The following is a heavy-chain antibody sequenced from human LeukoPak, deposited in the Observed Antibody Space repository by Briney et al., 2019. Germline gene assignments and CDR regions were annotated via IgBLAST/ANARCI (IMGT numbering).Heavy chain of an antibody. Sequence: ASVKVSCKASGYTFTGYYMHWVRQAPGQGLEWMGWINPNSGGTNYAQKFQGRVTMTRDTSISTAYMELSRLRSDDTAVYYCARSPITMVVVVIDYWGQGTLVTVPS. CDR1: GYTFTGYY. CDR3: ARSPITMVVVVIDY. J-gene: IGHJ4*02. D-gene: IGHD3-22*01. V-gene: IGHV1-2*02. CDR2: INPNSGGT.